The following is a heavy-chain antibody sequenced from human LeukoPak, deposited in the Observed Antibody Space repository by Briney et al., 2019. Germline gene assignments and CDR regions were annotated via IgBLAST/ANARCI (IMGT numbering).Heavy chain of an antibody. V-gene: IGHV1-18*04. CDR2: ISAYNGNT. J-gene: IGHJ6*03. CDR3: ARVVVPAAILYYYYYYMDV. Sequence: ASVKVSCKASGYTFTGYYMHWVRQAPGQGLEWMGWISAYNGNTNYAQKLQGRVTMTTDTSTSTAYMELRSLRSDDTAVYYCARVVVPAAILYYYYYYMDVWGKGTTVTVSS. CDR1: GYTFTGYY. D-gene: IGHD2-2*01.